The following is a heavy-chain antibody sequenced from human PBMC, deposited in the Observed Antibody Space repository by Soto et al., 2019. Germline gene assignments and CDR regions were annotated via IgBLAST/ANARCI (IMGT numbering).Heavy chain of an antibody. CDR3: AKDLDDFWSAPGYFEY. CDR1: GFTFSSYA. Sequence: GGSLRLSCGAFGFTFSSYAMSWVRQAPGKGLEWVSAISGSGGSTYYADSVKGRFTISRDNSKNTLYLQMNSLRAEDTAVYYCAKDLDDFWSAPGYFEYWGQGTLVTVSS. J-gene: IGHJ4*02. CDR2: ISGSGGST. V-gene: IGHV3-23*01. D-gene: IGHD3-3*01.